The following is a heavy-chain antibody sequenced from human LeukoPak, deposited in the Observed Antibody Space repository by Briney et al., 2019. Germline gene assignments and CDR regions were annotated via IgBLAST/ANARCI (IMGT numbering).Heavy chain of an antibody. D-gene: IGHD1-26*01. CDR1: GYTFTSYG. CDR3: ARARTYSGYVVY. Sequence: ASVKVSCKASGYTFTSYGISWVRQAPGQGLEWMGWFSTYNGNTNYAQNLQGRVTMTTDTSTSTAYMELRSLRSDDTAVFFCARARTYSGYVVYWGQGTLVTVSS. J-gene: IGHJ4*02. V-gene: IGHV1-18*01. CDR2: FSTYNGNT.